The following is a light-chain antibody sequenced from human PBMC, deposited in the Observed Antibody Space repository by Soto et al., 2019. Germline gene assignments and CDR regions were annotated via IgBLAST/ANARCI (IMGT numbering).Light chain of an antibody. CDR1: QNIDSY. V-gene: IGKV1-39*01. J-gene: IGKJ4*01. CDR3: QQSHSAPLT. Sequence: DIQMTQSPSSLSASXXDXXTITCRASQNIDSYLSWYQQKPGKAPNLLIFAASILQSGVPSRFSGSGSGTDFTLTISNLQREDFATYSCQQSHSAPLTFGGGTKVEI. CDR2: AAS.